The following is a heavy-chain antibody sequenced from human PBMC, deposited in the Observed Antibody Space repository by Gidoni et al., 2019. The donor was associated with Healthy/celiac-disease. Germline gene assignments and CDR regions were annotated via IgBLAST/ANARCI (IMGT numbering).Heavy chain of an antibody. J-gene: IGHJ6*02. CDR3: ARDSELIGYSSGWYGYYYYGMDV. V-gene: IGHV3-7*03. Sequence: EVQLVEAGGGLVQPGGSLRLSCAASGFTFSRSWMSWIRKAPGKGLEWVANIKQDGSEKYYVDSVKCRFTISRDNAKNSLYLQMNSLRAEDTAVYYCARDSELIGYSSGWYGYYYYGMDVWGQGTTVTVSS. CDR2: IKQDGSEK. CDR1: GFTFSRSW. D-gene: IGHD6-19*01.